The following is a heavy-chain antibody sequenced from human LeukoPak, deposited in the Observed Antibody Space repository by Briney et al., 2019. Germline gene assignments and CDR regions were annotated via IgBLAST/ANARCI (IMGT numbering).Heavy chain of an antibody. J-gene: IGHJ4*02. CDR1: GFSSSGHW. V-gene: IGHV3-7*05. D-gene: IGHD1-26*01. CDR2: IKADGSEK. CDR3: AYRNNFEY. Sequence: PGGSLRLSCAASGFSSSGHWMNWVRQPPGKGLEWVANIKADGSEKYYVDSVKGRFTISRDDAKRTVDLQMDNLSAEDTAIYYCAYRNNFEYWGQGALVTVSS.